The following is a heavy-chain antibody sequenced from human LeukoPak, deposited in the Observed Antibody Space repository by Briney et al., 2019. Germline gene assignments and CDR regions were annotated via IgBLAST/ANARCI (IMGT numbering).Heavy chain of an antibody. J-gene: IGHJ6*03. CDR2: ISYDGSNK. CDR3: ARLLSSSWYGSYYYYYMDV. V-gene: IGHV3-30*04. Sequence: GGSLRLSCAASGFTFSSYAMHWVRQAPGKGLEWVAVISYDGSNKNYADSVKGRFTISGDNSKNTLYLQMNSLRAEDTSVYYCARLLSSSWYGSYYYYYMDVWGKGTTVTISS. CDR1: GFTFSSYA. D-gene: IGHD6-13*01.